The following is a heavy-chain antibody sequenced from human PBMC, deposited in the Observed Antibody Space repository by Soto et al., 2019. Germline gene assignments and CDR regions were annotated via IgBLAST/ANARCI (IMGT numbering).Heavy chain of an antibody. CDR1: GYRFTSYG. J-gene: IGHJ5*02. CDR3: ARAAIGDPNWFDP. Sequence: QVQPVQSGAEVKKPGASVKVSCKASGYRFTSYGISWVRQAPGQGLEWMGWISVYNGHTNYAQKFQGRVTMTTDTATSTAYMELRSLRSHDTAVYYCARAAIGDPNWFDPWGQGTLVTVSS. V-gene: IGHV1-18*01. CDR2: ISVYNGHT. D-gene: IGHD4-17*01.